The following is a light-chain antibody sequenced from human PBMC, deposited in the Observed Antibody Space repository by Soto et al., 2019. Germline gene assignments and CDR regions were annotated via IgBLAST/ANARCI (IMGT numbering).Light chain of an antibody. J-gene: IGLJ1*01. Sequence: QSVLTQPPSVSGAPGQSVTISCTGSSSNIGAGYDVHWYQQLPGTAPKLLIYDNSNRPSGVPDRFSGSKSGTSASLAITGLQAEDEADYYCQSYDSSLSAYVFATGTKVTVL. CDR3: QSYDSSLSAYV. CDR1: SSNIGAGYD. CDR2: DNS. V-gene: IGLV1-40*01.